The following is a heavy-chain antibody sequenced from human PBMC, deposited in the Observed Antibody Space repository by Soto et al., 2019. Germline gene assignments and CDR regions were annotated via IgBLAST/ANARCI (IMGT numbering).Heavy chain of an antibody. Sequence: ASVKVSCKASGYTFTCYYMHWVRQAPGQGLEWMGWINPNSGGTNYAQKFQGWVTMTRDTSISTAYMELSRLRSDDTAVYYCERGAPMVYATGFVDYWGQGTLVTVSS. D-gene: IGHD2-8*01. V-gene: IGHV1-2*04. J-gene: IGHJ4*02. CDR1: GYTFTCYY. CDR2: INPNSGGT. CDR3: ERGAPMVYATGFVDY.